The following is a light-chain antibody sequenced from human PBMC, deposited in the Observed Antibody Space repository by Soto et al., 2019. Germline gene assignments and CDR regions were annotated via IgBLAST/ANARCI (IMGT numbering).Light chain of an antibody. Sequence: QSALTQPASVSGSPGQSITISCTGTSSDVGGYNFVSWYQQHPVKAPKFIIYDVRNRPSGVSNRFSGSRSGNTASLTISGRQAADEAEYYCSSYPSSSTVIFGGGTKLTVL. CDR2: DVR. J-gene: IGLJ2*01. CDR1: SSDVGGYNF. CDR3: SSYPSSSTVI. V-gene: IGLV2-14*03.